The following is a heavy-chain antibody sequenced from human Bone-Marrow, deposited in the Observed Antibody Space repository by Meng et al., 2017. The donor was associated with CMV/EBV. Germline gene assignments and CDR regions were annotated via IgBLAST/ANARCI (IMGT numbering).Heavy chain of an antibody. Sequence: SETLSLTCAVYGGSFSGYYWSWIRQPPGKGLEWIGEINHSGSTNYNPSLKSRVTISVDTSKNQFALKLSSVTAADTAVYYWARGGEGPMGITNDAFDSWGKGKMVTVSS. J-gene: IGHJ3*02. CDR1: GGSFSGYY. CDR3: ARGGEGPMGITNDAFDS. V-gene: IGHV4-34*01. CDR2: INHSGST. D-gene: IGHD3-22*01.